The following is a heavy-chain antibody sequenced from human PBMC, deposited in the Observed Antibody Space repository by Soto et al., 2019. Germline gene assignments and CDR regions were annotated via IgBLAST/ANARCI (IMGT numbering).Heavy chain of an antibody. J-gene: IGHJ4*02. D-gene: IGHD3-3*01. CDR1: GGSVSSGSYY. Sequence: PSETLSLTCTVSGGSVSSGSYYWSWIRQPPGKGLEWIGYIYYSGSTNYNPSLKSRVTISVDTSKNQFSLKLSSVTAADTAVYYCARDHTIFGVVGTGFDDWGQGTLVTVAS. CDR2: IYYSGST. CDR3: ARDHTIFGVVGTGFDD. V-gene: IGHV4-61*01.